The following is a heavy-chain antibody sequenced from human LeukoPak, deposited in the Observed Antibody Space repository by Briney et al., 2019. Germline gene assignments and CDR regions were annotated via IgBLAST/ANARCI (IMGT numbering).Heavy chain of an antibody. J-gene: IGHJ4*02. Sequence: ASVKVSCKTSGYTFTNYGISWVRQAPGQGLEWMGWISCYSGNTNYVQKFRGRVAMTADTSASTVYMELRRLRSDDTAVYYCARDIATVQHQDWGQGTLVTVSS. CDR2: ISCYSGNT. V-gene: IGHV1-18*01. CDR1: GYTFTNYG. CDR3: ARDIATVQHQD. D-gene: IGHD1-1*01.